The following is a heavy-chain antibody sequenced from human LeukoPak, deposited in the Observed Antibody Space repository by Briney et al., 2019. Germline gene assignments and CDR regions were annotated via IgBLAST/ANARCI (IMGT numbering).Heavy chain of an antibody. Sequence: GASVKVSCKSSGYTFSDYFVHWVRRAPGQGLEWMGWINLNNGFTDYAHNLQGRVTMTRDTSITTAYMELSGPTSDDTAVYYCARDDPRDLVDIDYWGQGTLVTVSS. V-gene: IGHV1-2*02. CDR3: ARDDPRDLVDIDY. D-gene: IGHD3/OR15-3a*01. CDR1: GYTFSDYF. CDR2: INLNNGFT. J-gene: IGHJ4*02.